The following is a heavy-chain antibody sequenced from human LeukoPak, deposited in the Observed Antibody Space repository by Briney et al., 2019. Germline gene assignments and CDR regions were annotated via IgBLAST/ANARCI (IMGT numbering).Heavy chain of an antibody. D-gene: IGHD2-2*01. CDR3: ARGGCSSISCYLPDY. V-gene: IGHV1-46*01. CDR1: GYTFTSYY. Sequence: GASVKVSCKASGYTFTSYYMHWVRQAPGQGLEWMGIINPSGGGTTYAQRFQDRVTMTRDTSTSTVYMELSSLRSEDTAVYYCARGGCSSISCYLPDYWGQGTLVTVSS. J-gene: IGHJ4*02. CDR2: INPSGGGT.